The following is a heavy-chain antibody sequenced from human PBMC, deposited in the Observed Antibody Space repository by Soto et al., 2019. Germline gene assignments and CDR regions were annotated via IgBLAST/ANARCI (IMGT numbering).Heavy chain of an antibody. CDR2: ISGSGGST. Sequence: GGSLRLSCAASGFTFSSYAMSWVRQAPGKGLEWVSAISGSGGSTYYADSVKGRFTISRDNSKNTLYLQMNSLRAEDTAVYYCAKAHSHFAPYYSYGMDVWGQGTTVTV. V-gene: IGHV3-23*01. CDR1: GFTFSSYA. CDR3: AKAHSHFAPYYSYGMDV. J-gene: IGHJ6*02.